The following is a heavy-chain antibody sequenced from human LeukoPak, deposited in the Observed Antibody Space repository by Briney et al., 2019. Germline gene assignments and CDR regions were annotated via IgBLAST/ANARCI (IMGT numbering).Heavy chain of an antibody. D-gene: IGHD3-22*01. J-gene: IGHJ3*02. CDR3: ATTYDSGGYLPGTI. V-gene: IGHV3-48*02. CDR2: ISSSSSSI. CDR1: GFTFSDYT. Sequence: GGSLRLSRAASGFTFSDYTMIWVRQAPGKGLEWVSYISSSSSSIYYADSVKGRFTVSRDNAKNSLSLQMNSLRDEDTAVYYCATTYDSGGYLPGTIWGQGTMVTVSS.